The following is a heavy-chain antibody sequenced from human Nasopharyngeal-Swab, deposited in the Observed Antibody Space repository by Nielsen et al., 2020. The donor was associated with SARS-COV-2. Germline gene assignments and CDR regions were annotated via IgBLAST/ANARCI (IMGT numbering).Heavy chain of an antibody. Sequence: GESLKISCAASGFTFSSYAMSWVRQAPGKGLEWVSAISGSGGSTYYADSVKGRFTISRDNSKNTLYLQMNSLRAEDTAVYYCTKDSRGWYYWGQGTLVTVSS. CDR1: GFTFSSYA. V-gene: IGHV3-23*01. CDR2: ISGSGGST. D-gene: IGHD6-19*01. J-gene: IGHJ4*02. CDR3: TKDSRGWYY.